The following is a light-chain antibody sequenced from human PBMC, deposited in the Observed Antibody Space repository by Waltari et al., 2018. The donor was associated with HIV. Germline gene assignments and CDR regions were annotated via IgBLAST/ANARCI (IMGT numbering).Light chain of an antibody. J-gene: IGKJ1*01. CDR2: GAS. Sequence: ERVMTQSPATLSVSPGERATLSCRASQSVSSNLAWYQQRPGQAPRLLIYGASTRATGIPARFSGSGSGTEFTLTISSLQSEDLAVYYCQQYNNSPGTFGQGTKVEIK. CDR3: QQYNNSPGT. CDR1: QSVSSN. V-gene: IGKV3-15*01.